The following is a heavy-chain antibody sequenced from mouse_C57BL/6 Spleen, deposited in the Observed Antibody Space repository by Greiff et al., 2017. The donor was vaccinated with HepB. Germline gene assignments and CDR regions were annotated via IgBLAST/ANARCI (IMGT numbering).Heavy chain of an antibody. D-gene: IGHD4-1*01. CDR2: ISYDGSN. V-gene: IGHV3-6*01. J-gene: IGHJ2*01. CDR1: GYSITSGYY. CDR3: ARDFWDVRFDY. Sequence: EVKVEESGPGLVKPSQSLSLTCSVTGYSITSGYYWNWIRQFPGNKLEWMGYISYDGSNNYNPSLKNRISITRDTSKNQFFLKLNSVTTEDTATYYCARDFWDVRFDYWGQGTTLTVSS.